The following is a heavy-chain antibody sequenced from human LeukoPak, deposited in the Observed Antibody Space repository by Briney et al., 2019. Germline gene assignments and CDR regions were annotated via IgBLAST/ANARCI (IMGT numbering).Heavy chain of an antibody. Sequence: GGSLRLSCAASGFTFSSYAMTWVRQAPGKGLEWVSAITSSGGSTYYADSVKGRFTISRDNSKNTLYLQMHSLRVEDTAVYYCTVTGYWGQGTLVTVSS. CDR1: GFTFSSYA. J-gene: IGHJ4*02. CDR2: ITSSGGST. CDR3: TVTGY. D-gene: IGHD2-21*02. V-gene: IGHV3-23*01.